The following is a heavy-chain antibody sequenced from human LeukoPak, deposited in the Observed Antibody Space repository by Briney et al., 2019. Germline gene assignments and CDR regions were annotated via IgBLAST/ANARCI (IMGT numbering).Heavy chain of an antibody. D-gene: IGHD3-3*01. CDR3: ARDRGGGDFWSGYHDAFDF. J-gene: IGHJ3*01. V-gene: IGHV3-7*01. CDR1: GFTFSSYW. CDR2: IKQDGSEK. Sequence: GGSLRLSCAASGFTFSSYWMTWVRQAPGKGLEWVANIKQDGSEKNYVDSVKRRFTISRDNGKNSLYLQLNSLRAEDTAVYYCARDRGGGDFWSGYHDAFDFWGQGTMVTVSS.